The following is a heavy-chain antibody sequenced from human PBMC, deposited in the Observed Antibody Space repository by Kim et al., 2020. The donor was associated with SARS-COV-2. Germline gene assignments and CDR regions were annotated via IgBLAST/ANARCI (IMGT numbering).Heavy chain of an antibody. CDR3: ARAGYCSGGSCYSFDY. CDR1: GGSISSYY. J-gene: IGHJ4*02. Sequence: SETLSLTCTVSGGSISSYYWSWIRQPPGKGLEWIGYIYYSGSTNYNPSLKSRVTISVDTSKNQFSLKLSSVTAADTAVYYCARAGYCSGGSCYSFDYWGQGTLVTVSS. V-gene: IGHV4-59*01. CDR2: IYYSGST. D-gene: IGHD2-15*01.